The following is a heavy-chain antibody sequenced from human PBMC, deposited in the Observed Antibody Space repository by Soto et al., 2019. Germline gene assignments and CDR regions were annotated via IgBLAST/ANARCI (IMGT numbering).Heavy chain of an antibody. CDR1: GYTFTNYW. CDR2: IYPGDSDT. Sequence: GESLKISCKGSGYTFTNYWIGWVRQMPGKGLEWMGIIYPGDSDTKYNPSFQGQVTISADKSITTTYLRRTSLKASDTAIYYCAASIFYYGMDVWGQGTTVTVSS. J-gene: IGHJ6*02. CDR3: AASIFYYGMDV. V-gene: IGHV5-51*01.